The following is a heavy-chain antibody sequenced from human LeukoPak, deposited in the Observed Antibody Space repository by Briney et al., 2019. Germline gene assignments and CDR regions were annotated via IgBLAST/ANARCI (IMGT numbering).Heavy chain of an antibody. V-gene: IGHV3-30*18. CDR2: ISYDGSNK. D-gene: IGHD3-10*01. CDR3: AKGGPGASGSSLFDY. J-gene: IGHJ4*02. Sequence: GGSLRLSCAASGFTFSSYGMHWVRQAPGKGLEWVAVISYDGSNKYYADSVKGRFTISRDNSKNTLYLQMNSLRAEDTAVYYCAKGGPGASGSSLFDYWGQGTLVTVSS. CDR1: GFTFSSYG.